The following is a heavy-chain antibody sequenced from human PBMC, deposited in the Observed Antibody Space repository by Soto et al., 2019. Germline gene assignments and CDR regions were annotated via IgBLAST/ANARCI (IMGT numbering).Heavy chain of an antibody. CDR2: VSYSGST. CDR1: GSAIGGYY. CDR3: ARHGSDSGWFFFDP. J-gene: IGHJ5*02. D-gene: IGHD6-19*01. V-gene: IGHV4-59*08. Sequence: SETLSLTGSLSGSAIGGYYWRWIRQPQGKALEWIGYVSYSGSTDYHPSLKSRVSISIDTSKNQFSLKMISVTAADTAVYYCARHGSDSGWFFFDPWGQGALVTVSS.